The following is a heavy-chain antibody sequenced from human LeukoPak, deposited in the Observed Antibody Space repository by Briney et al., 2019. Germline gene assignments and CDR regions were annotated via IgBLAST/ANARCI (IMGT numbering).Heavy chain of an antibody. J-gene: IGHJ6*02. CDR3: ARGRSGYDFWSGYYRDYYYYYGMDV. CDR1: GGSFSGYY. CDR2: IHYSGST. V-gene: IGHV4-34*09. D-gene: IGHD3-3*01. Sequence: SETLSLTCAVYGGSFSGYYWSWIRQPPGKGLEWIGHIHYSGSTYYNPSLKSRVTISVDTSKNQFSLKLSSVTAADTAVYYCARGRSGYDFWSGYYRDYYYYYGMDVWGQGTTVTVSS.